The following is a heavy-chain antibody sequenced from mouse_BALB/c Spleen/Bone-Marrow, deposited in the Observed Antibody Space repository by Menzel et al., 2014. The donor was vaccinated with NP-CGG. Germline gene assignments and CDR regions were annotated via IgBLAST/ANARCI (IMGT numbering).Heavy chain of an antibody. D-gene: IGHD1-1*01. CDR2: INPYNGGS. J-gene: IGHJ3*01. CDR3: AREGYGSSYGFAY. Sequence: VQLQQPGPELVKPGASMKISCKASGYSFAGYTMNWVKQSHGKNLEWIGLINPYNGGSSYNQKFKGKATLTVDKSSSTAYMELLSLTSEDSAVYYCAREGYGSSYGFAYWGQGTPVTVSA. V-gene: IGHV1-18*01. CDR1: GYSFAGYT.